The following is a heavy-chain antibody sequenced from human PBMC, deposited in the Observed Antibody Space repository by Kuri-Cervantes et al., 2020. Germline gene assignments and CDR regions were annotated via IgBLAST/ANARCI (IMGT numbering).Heavy chain of an antibody. D-gene: IGHD6-13*01. CDR1: GGSISSYY. CDR2: IYYSGTT. CDR3: ACLSGIAAAGTPGVGYFDY. J-gene: IGHJ4*02. Sequence: SETLSLTCTVSGGSISSYYWSWIRQPPGKGLEWIGYIYYSGTTNYNPSLKSRVTISVDTSKNQFSLKLSSVTAADTAVYYCACLSGIAAAGTPGVGYFDYWGQGTLVTVSS. V-gene: IGHV4-59*08.